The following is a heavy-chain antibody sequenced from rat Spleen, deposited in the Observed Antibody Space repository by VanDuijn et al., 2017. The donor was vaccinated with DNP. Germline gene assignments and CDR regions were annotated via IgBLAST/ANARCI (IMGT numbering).Heavy chain of an antibody. D-gene: IGHD1-11*01. J-gene: IGHJ2*01. CDR3: ARHGRRVFDY. CDR1: GFPFSDYY. CDR2: ISYFGDNT. Sequence: EVQLVESGGGLVQPGRSLKLSCAASGFPFSDYYMAWVRQAPKKGLEWVAYISYFGDNTYSGDSVKGRFTISRDNAKSTLYLQMNSLRSEDMATYYCARHGRRVFDYWGQGVMVTVSS. V-gene: IGHV5-22*01.